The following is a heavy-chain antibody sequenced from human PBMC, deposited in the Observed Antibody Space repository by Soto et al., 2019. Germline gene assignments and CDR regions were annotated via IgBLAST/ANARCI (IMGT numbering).Heavy chain of an antibody. CDR2: IRSSGSTI. Sequence: WGSLRLSWAASGFTFSDYYMSWIRQAPGKGLEWVSYIRSSGSTIYYGYSVKVRFTISMDNAKNSLYLQMNSLRAEDTAVYYCARGKYSSIWYELYXWGQGALVTASX. D-gene: IGHD6-13*01. CDR3: ARGKYSSIWYELYX. V-gene: IGHV3-11*01. CDR1: GFTFSDYY. J-gene: IGHJ4*02.